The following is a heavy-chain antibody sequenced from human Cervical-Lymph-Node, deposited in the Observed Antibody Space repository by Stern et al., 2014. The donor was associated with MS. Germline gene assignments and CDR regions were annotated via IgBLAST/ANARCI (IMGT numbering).Heavy chain of an antibody. J-gene: IGHJ5*02. V-gene: IGHV1-69*04. CDR3: ARGVVSNRAAATLHNLFDP. CDR1: GGTFISSYA. CDR2: IIPIRGLA. D-gene: IGHD2-15*01. Sequence: VQLVESGAEVKKPGSSMNVSCKTSGGTFISSYAITWMRQPPGRVLERMGRIIPIRGLANYAQKFQGRVIITADKSTRTTYMELSSLRSEDTAVYYCARGVVSNRAAATLHNLFDPWGQGTLVTVSS.